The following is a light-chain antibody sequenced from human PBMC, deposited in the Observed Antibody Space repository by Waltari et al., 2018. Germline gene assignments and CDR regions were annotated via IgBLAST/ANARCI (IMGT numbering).Light chain of an antibody. J-gene: IGLJ3*02. CDR1: SSNIGSNY. CDR3: AAWDDSLSGRV. Sequence: QSVLTQPPSASGTPGQRVTISCSGSSSNIGSNYVYWYQQLPGTAPKLLIYRNNQRPWGVPDRFAGSKSGNSASLAISGLRSEDEADYYCAAWDDSLSGRVFGGGTKLTVL. V-gene: IGLV1-47*01. CDR2: RNN.